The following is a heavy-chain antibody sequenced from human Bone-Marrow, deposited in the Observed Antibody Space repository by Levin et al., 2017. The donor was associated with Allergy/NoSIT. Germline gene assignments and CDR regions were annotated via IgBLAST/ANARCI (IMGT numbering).Heavy chain of an antibody. V-gene: IGHV3-23*01. Sequence: PGASVKVSCAASGFTFSSDVMSWVRQAPGKGLEWVSGISGSGDATYYADSVRGRFTISRDNSKNMLSLQMNSLRAEDTALYYCAKGSYCSAGTCYSRLGYWGQGTLVTVSS. CDR1: GFTFSSDV. CDR2: ISGSGDAT. D-gene: IGHD2-15*01. J-gene: IGHJ4*02. CDR3: AKGSYCSAGTCYSRLGY.